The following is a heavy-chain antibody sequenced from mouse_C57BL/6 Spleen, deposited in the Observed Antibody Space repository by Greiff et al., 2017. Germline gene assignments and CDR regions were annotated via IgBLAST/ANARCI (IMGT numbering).Heavy chain of an antibody. CDR3: ARSPYYYGSSYGYFDY. CDR1: GYTFTSYW. CDR2: IYPGSGST. Sequence: VQLVESGAELVKPGASVKMSCKASGYTFTSYWITWVKQRPGQGLEWIGDIYPGSGSTNYNEKFKSKATLTVDTSSSTAYMQLSSLTSEDSAVYYCARSPYYYGSSYGYFDYWGQGTTLTVSS. V-gene: IGHV1-55*01. D-gene: IGHD1-1*01. J-gene: IGHJ2*01.